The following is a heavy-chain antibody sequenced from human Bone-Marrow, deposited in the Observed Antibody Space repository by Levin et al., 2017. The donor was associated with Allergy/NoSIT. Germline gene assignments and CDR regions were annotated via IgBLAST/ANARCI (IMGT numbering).Heavy chain of an antibody. D-gene: IGHD4-23*01. Sequence: GGSLRLSCVASGFTFGNHWMTWVRQTPGKGLEWVARINQDATEKQYVDSVKGRFTISRDNAKNSVFMQMNSLRVEDTAVYHCAKDHQHGNTIDFWGQGVLVTVSS. CDR3: AKDHQHGNTIDF. CDR2: INQDATEK. CDR1: GFTFGNHW. V-gene: IGHV3-7*01. J-gene: IGHJ4*02.